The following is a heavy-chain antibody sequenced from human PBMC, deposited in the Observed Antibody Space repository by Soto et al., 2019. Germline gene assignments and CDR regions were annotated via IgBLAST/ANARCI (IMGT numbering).Heavy chain of an antibody. V-gene: IGHV3-48*01. CDR3: SIEGRGYMLTPIDY. CDR1: GFTFSSYS. D-gene: IGHD2-8*01. CDR2: ISSSSSTI. Sequence: GGSLRLSCAASGFTFSSYSMNWVRQAPGKGLEWVSYISSSSSTIYYADSVKGRFTIARDHAKNSLYRQMNSLRAEDTAVYYCSIEGRGYMLTPIDYWGQGTLVTVSS. J-gene: IGHJ4*02.